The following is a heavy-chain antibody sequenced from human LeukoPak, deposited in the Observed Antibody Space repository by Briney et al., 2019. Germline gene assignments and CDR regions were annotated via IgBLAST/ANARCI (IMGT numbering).Heavy chain of an antibody. Sequence: SETLSLTCTVSGGSITSSSYFWGWIRQPPGKGLQWIGSIFSSGTTYSNPSLESRVTISIDTSKNQFSLNLSSVTAADTAVYYCASPDPYGNNLNYWGQGTLVTVSS. V-gene: IGHV4-39*01. CDR3: ASPDPYGNNLNY. D-gene: IGHD4-11*01. CDR1: GGSITSSSYF. CDR2: IFSSGTT. J-gene: IGHJ4*02.